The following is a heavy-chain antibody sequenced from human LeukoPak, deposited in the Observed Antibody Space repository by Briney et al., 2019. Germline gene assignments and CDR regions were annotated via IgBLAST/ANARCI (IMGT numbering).Heavy chain of an antibody. V-gene: IGHV3-53*01. Sequence: PRGSLRLSCAASGFTVSSNYMSWVRQAPGKGLEWVSVIYSGGSTYYADSVKGRFTISRDNSKNTLYLQMNSLRAEDTAVYYCARDSAGYSTQGYYYYYGMDVWGQGTTVTVSS. D-gene: IGHD5-18*01. CDR3: ARDSAGYSTQGYYYYYGMDV. CDR2: IYSGGST. J-gene: IGHJ6*02. CDR1: GFTVSSNY.